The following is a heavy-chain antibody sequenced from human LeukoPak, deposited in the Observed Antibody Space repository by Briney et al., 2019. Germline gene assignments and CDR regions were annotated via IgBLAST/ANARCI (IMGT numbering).Heavy chain of an antibody. CDR3: ARERPSDYDFWSGYLDY. Sequence: PSETLSLTCTVSGGSISSYYWSWIRQPPGKGLEWIGYIYYSGSTNYNPSLKSRVTISVDTSKNQFSLKLSSVTTADTAVYYCARERPSDYDFWSGYLDYWGQGTLVTVSS. CDR2: IYYSGST. V-gene: IGHV4-59*01. CDR1: GGSISSYY. J-gene: IGHJ4*02. D-gene: IGHD3-3*01.